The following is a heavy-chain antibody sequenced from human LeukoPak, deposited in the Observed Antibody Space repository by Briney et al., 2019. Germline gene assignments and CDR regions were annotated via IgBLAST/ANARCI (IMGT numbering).Heavy chain of an antibody. CDR1: GFTFRSYA. D-gene: IGHD6-13*01. CDR3: ARAFGDSSSWPQGTDY. Sequence: PGGSLRLSCAASGFTFRSYAMNWVRQAPGKGLEWVSGISGSGDSTFFADSVKGRFTISRDNSKNTLYLQMNSLRAEDTAVYYCARAFGDSSSWPQGTDYWGQGTLVTVSS. J-gene: IGHJ4*02. CDR2: ISGSGDST. V-gene: IGHV3-23*01.